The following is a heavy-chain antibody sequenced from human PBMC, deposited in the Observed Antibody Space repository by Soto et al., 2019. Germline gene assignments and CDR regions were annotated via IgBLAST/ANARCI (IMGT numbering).Heavy chain of an antibody. CDR1: GFTFSAYA. Sequence: LRLSCAASGFTFSAYAMHWVRQAPGRGLEWVAVISYEGSLKNYADSVKGRFTISRDNSKNTLYLQMNSLRREDTAVYYCARGAGGYNWNDLAYWGQGTLVSVS. V-gene: IGHV3-30*04. D-gene: IGHD1-1*01. CDR2: ISYEGSLK. CDR3: ARGAGGYNWNDLAY. J-gene: IGHJ4*02.